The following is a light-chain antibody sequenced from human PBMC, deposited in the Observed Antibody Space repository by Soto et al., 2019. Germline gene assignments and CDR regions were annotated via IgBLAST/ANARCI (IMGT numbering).Light chain of an antibody. CDR3: QSYDSSLSVV. CDR1: SSNIGAGYD. Sequence: QSVLTQPPSVSGAPGQRVTISCTGSSSNIGAGYDVHWYQQLPGTAPKLLLYGNSNRPSGVPDRFSGSKSGTSASLAITGLQAEDEADYYCQSYDSSLSVVFGGGTKVTFL. CDR2: GNS. J-gene: IGLJ2*01. V-gene: IGLV1-40*01.